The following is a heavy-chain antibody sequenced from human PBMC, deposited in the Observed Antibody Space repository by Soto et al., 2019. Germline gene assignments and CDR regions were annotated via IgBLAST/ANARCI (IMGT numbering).Heavy chain of an antibody. V-gene: IGHV3-11*01. Sequence: PGGSLRLSCAASGFTFSDYYMTWIRQAPGKGLEWVSYISSDGNTIYYADSVKGRFTISRDNAKNSLFLQLESLRVEDTAVYYCLRPYFFVYWGQGTLVTVSS. J-gene: IGHJ4*02. CDR1: GFTFSDYY. CDR2: ISSDGNTI. CDR3: LRPYFFVY.